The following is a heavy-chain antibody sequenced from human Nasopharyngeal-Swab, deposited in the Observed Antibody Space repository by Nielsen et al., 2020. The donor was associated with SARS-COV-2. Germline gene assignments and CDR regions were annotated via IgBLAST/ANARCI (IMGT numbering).Heavy chain of an antibody. V-gene: IGHV1-8*01. Sequence: ASVKVSCKASGYTFTSYDINWVRQATGQGLEWMGWMNPNSGNTGYAQKFQGRVTMTRNTSISTAYMELSSLRSEDTAVYYCAREGYCSGGSHLLCFYYGMDVWGQGTTVTVS. CDR1: GYTFTSYD. D-gene: IGHD2-15*01. CDR3: AREGYCSGGSHLLCFYYGMDV. CDR2: MNPNSGNT. J-gene: IGHJ6*02.